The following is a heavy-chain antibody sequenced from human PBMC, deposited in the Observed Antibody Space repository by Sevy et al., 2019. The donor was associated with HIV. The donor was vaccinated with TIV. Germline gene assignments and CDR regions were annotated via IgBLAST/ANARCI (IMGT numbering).Heavy chain of an antibody. CDR1: GFTLSSYA. CDR2: ISYDGSNK. D-gene: IGHD1-26*01. J-gene: IGHJ4*02. V-gene: IGHV3-30-3*01. Sequence: GGSLRLSCAASGFTLSSYAMHWVRQAPGKGLEWVAVISYDGSNKYYADSVKGRFTISRDNSKNTLYLQMNSLRAEDTAVYYCARQGAGTPYYFDYWGQGTLVTVSS. CDR3: ARQGAGTPYYFDY.